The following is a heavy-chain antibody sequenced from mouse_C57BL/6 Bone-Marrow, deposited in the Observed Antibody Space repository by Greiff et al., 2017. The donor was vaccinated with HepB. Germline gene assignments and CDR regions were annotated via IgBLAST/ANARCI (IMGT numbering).Heavy chain of an antibody. CDR1: GFTFSDYY. CDR2: INYDGSST. J-gene: IGHJ4*01. Sequence: DVMLVESEGGLVQPGSSMKLSCTASGFTFSDYYMAWVRQVPEKGLEWVANINYDGSSTYYLDSLKSRFIISRDNAKNILYLQMSSLKSEDTATYYCAREERAYGSSYDYYAMDYWGQGTSVTVSS. D-gene: IGHD1-1*01. V-gene: IGHV5-16*01. CDR3: AREERAYGSSYDYYAMDY.